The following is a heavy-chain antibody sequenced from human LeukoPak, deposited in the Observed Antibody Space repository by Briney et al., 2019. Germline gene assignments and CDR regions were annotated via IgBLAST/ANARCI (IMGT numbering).Heavy chain of an antibody. V-gene: IGHV1-2*02. D-gene: IGHD1-26*01. Sequence: ASVKVSCKASGYTFTGYYLHWVRQAPGQGLEWMGWINPNSGGTNYAQKFQGRVTMTRDTSVSTAYMELSRLRSDDTAVYHCARPGRSYGAFDIWGQGTMVTVSS. J-gene: IGHJ3*02. CDR2: INPNSGGT. CDR3: ARPGRSYGAFDI. CDR1: GYTFTGYY.